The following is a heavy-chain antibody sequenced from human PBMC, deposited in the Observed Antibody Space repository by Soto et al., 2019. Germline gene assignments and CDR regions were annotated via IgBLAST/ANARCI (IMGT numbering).Heavy chain of an antibody. CDR1: GVTVDYYL. CDR3: ARGGEPDY. V-gene: IGHV3-74*01. Sequence: GGSXRLSCVASGVTVDYYLMHWVRQAPGEGXXXXSXIXXXGGXXEYXXXXXXTLXXXXXXXKNTLYPQMNNMSAEDTAVYYCARGGEPDYWGQGTLVTVYS. CDR2: IXXXGGXX. J-gene: IGHJ4*02. D-gene: IGHD2-21*01.